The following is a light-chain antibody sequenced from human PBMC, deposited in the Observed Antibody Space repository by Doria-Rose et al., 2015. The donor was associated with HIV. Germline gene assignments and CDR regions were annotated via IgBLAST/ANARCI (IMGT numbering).Light chain of an antibody. J-gene: IGKJ3*01. Sequence: DIRVTESPESLGMSLGERATLNCKYNQSLLYTSKNYLAWYQQEPGQPPKLLIYWASTRQSGVPARFSGSGSGTDFTLTISSLEAEDVAVYYCQQYYDTPSFGPGTTVDIK. CDR3: QQYYDTPS. CDR2: WAS. CDR1: QSLLYTSKNY. V-gene: IGKV4-1*01.